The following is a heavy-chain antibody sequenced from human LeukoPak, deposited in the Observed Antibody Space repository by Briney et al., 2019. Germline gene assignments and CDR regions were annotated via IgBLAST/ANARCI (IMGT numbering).Heavy chain of an antibody. CDR2: FHYSGST. D-gene: IGHD4-17*01. CDR1: GYSISSAYY. J-gene: IGHJ4*02. V-gene: IGHV4-38-2*02. Sequence: PSETLSLTCTVSGYSISSAYYWGWIRQPPGKGLEWIGSFHYSGSTYYNTSLKSRVTISVDTSKNQFSLKLTSVTAADTAVYYCARGSHYGDYGYWGQGTLVTVSS. CDR3: ARGSHYGDYGY.